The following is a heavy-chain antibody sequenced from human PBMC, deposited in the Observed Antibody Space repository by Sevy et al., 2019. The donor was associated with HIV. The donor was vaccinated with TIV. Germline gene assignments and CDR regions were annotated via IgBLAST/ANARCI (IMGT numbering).Heavy chain of an antibody. CDR2: INPSGGST. V-gene: IGHV1-46*01. D-gene: IGHD3-10*01. CDR3: ARADYGSGSYSPYYYYDYGMDV. J-gene: IGHJ6*02. CDR1: GYTFTSYY. Sequence: ASVKVSCKASGYTFTSYYMLWVRQAPGQGLERMGIINPSGGSTSYAQKFQGRVTMTRDTSTSTVYMELSSLRSEDTAVYYCARADYGSGSYSPYYYYDYGMDVWGQGTTVTVSS.